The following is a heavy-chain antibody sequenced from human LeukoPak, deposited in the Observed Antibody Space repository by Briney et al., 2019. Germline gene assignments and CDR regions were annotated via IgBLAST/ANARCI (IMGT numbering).Heavy chain of an antibody. CDR3: ASDHKSITMRKGQYFDY. D-gene: IGHD1-14*01. Sequence: PSETLSLTCTLSGGSINSGTYYWGWIRQPPGKGLEWIASMYHDGRTSYNPSLESRVTISIDTSTNQFSLKLSSVTAADTAVYYCASDHKSITMRKGQYFDYWGQGVLVTVSS. CDR2: MYHDGRT. CDR1: GGSINSGTYY. V-gene: IGHV4-39*01. J-gene: IGHJ4*02.